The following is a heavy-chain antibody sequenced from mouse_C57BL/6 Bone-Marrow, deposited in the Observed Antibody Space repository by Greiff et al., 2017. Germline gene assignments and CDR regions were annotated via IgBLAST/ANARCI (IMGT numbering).Heavy chain of an antibody. CDR3: ARVSPTMVRYYFDY. V-gene: IGHV14-2*01. Sequence: VKQRTEQGLEWIGRIDPEDGETKYAPKFQGKATITADTSSNTAYLQLSSLTSEDTAVYYCARVSPTMVRYYFDYWGQGTTLTVSS. CDR2: IDPEDGET. J-gene: IGHJ2*01. D-gene: IGHD2-10*01.